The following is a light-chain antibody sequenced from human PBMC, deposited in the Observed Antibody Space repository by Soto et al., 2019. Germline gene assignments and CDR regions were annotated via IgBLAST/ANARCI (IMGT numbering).Light chain of an antibody. V-gene: IGKV3-20*01. CDR1: QSVSSSY. CDR3: QQYGSSPWT. CDR2: GAS. Sequence: EIVLTQSPGTLSLSPGERATLSCRASQSVSSSYLAWYQQKPGQAPRILIFGASSRATGIPDRFSGSGSGTDFTLTISRLEPEDFAVYYCQQYGSSPWTFGQGTEVEIK. J-gene: IGKJ1*01.